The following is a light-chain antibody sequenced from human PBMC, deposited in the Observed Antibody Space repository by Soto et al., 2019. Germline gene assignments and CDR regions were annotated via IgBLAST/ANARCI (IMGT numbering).Light chain of an antibody. J-gene: IGKJ3*01. V-gene: IGKV3-15*01. CDR3: QQYNNWPPLT. CDR2: GTS. Sequence: EIVMTQSPATLSVSPGERATLSCRASQRVSSNLAWYQQKPGQAPRLLIYGTSTRATGIPARFSGSGSGTDFTLTISSLQSEDFAVYYCQQYNNWPPLTFGPGTKVDIK. CDR1: QRVSSN.